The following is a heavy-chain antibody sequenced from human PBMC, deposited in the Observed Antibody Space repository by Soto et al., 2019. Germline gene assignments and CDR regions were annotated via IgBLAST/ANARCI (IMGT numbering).Heavy chain of an antibody. CDR1: GDSVSSNSAA. J-gene: IGHJ4*02. CDR2: TYYRSKWYN. Sequence: SQTLSLTCAISGDSVSSNSAAWNWIRQSPSRGLEWLGRTYYRSKWYNDYAVSVKSRITINPDTSKNQFSLQLNSVTPEDTAVYYCARQRRSITIPDRPAAYWRQGTLVTVSS. V-gene: IGHV6-1*01. D-gene: IGHD3-3*01. CDR3: ARQRRSITIPDRPAAY.